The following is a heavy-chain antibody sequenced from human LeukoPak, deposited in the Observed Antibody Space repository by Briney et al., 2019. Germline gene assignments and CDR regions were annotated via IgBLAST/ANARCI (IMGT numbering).Heavy chain of an antibody. CDR1: GFTFNSYA. J-gene: IGHJ4*02. Sequence: GRSLRLSCAASGFTFNSYAMHWVRQAPGKGLERVAIISYDGSNKYYAESVKGRFTISRDNSENTLYLQMNSLRAEDTAVYSCARGVSGNYFDYWGQGTLVTVSS. CDR3: ARGVSGNYFDY. CDR2: ISYDGSNK. D-gene: IGHD1-26*01. V-gene: IGHV3-30*04.